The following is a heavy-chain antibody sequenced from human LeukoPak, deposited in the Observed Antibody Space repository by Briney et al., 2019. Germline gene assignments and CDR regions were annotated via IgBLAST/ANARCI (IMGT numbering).Heavy chain of an antibody. CDR2: ISTHSTSI. CDR3: ARGSTVAGTRTVPSPER. D-gene: IGHD6-19*01. J-gene: IGHJ4*02. CDR1: GFTFSDYN. V-gene: IGHV3-48*01. Sequence: TGGSLRLSCAAPGFTFSDYNMNWYRQAPGKRLDWVSYISTHSTSIYYADSVKGRFTISRDNAKSSLYLQMNSLRADDTAVYYCARGSTVAGTRTVPSPERWGQGTLVTVSS.